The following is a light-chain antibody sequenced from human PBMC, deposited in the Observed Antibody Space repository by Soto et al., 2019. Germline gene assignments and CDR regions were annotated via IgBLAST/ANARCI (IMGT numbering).Light chain of an antibody. J-gene: IGKJ4*01. Sequence: EIVLTQSPGTVSLSPLERATLSFMASQSVSSSYLAWYQQKPGQAPRLLIYGASTRATGIPARFSGSGSGTDFTLTISSLEPEDFAVYYCQQRSNWPPGLTFGGGTKVDIK. CDR1: QSVSSSY. V-gene: IGKV3D-20*02. CDR2: GAS. CDR3: QQRSNWPPGLT.